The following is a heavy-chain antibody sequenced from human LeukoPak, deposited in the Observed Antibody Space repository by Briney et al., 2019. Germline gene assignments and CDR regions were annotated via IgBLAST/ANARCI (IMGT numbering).Heavy chain of an antibody. CDR3: ARDRIVGAIPIDY. CDR2: IIPIFGTA. Sequence: ASVKVSCKASGGTFSSYAISWVRQAPGQGLEWMGGIIPIFGTANYAQKFQGRVTITTDESTSTAYMELSSLRSEDTAVYYCARDRIVGAIPIDYWGQGTLVTVSS. J-gene: IGHJ4*02. CDR1: GGTFSSYA. V-gene: IGHV1-69*05. D-gene: IGHD1-26*01.